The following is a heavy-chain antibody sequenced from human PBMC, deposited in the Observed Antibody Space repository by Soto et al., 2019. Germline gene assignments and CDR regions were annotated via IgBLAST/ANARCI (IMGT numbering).Heavy chain of an antibody. Sequence: GGSLRLSCGVSGFSLSSKSMSWVRQAPGKGLEWVASIKYDGNEKFYVDSVKGRFTVSRDNAKNSLYLQMNSLRGDDTALYYCASLLDDVKTFDYWGQGSLVTVSS. CDR3: ASLLDDVKTFDY. V-gene: IGHV3-7*01. CDR2: IKYDGNEK. J-gene: IGHJ4*02. D-gene: IGHD1-1*01. CDR1: GFSLSSKS.